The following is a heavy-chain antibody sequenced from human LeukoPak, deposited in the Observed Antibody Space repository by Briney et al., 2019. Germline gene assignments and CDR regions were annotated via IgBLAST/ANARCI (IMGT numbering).Heavy chain of an antibody. Sequence: GGSLRLSCAASGFTFSSYAMHWVRQAPGKGLEWVAFISYDGSNKYYADSVKGRFTISRDNSKNTLYLQMNSLRAEDTALYYCARGSRAIVSTKFARGRYMDVWGKGTTVTVSS. CDR3: ARGSRAIVSTKFARGRYMDV. V-gene: IGHV3-30*04. D-gene: IGHD5/OR15-5a*01. J-gene: IGHJ6*03. CDR2: ISYDGSNK. CDR1: GFTFSSYA.